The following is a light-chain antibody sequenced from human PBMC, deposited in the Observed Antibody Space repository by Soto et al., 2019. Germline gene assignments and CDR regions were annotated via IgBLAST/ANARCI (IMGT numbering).Light chain of an antibody. V-gene: IGLV6-57*01. CDR1: SGSIASNY. J-gene: IGLJ2*01. CDR2: GDN. CDR3: QSYATSSVV. Sequence: NFMLTQPHSVSESPGKTVTISCTRSSGSIASNYVQWYQQRPGSSPTTVIYGDNQRPSGVPDRFSGSIDSSSNSASLTISGLKTEDEADYYCQSYATSSVVVGGGTKLTVL.